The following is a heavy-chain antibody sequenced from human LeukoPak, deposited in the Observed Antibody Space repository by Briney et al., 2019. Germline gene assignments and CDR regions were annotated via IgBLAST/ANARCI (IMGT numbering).Heavy chain of an antibody. J-gene: IGHJ4*02. V-gene: IGHV3-7*01. CDR2: IKQDGSEK. CDR3: ARDLSGVTGYTYGRGIDY. CDR1: GFTFSTYW. D-gene: IGHD5-18*01. Sequence: GGSLRLSCAASGFTFSTYWMSWVRQAPEKGLEWVANIKQDGSEKYYVDSVKGRFTISRDNSKNTLYLQMNSLRAEDTAVYYCARDLSGVTGYTYGRGIDYWGQGTLVTVSS.